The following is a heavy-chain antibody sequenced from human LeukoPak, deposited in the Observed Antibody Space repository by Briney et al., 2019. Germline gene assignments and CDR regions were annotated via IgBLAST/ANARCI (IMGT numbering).Heavy chain of an antibody. J-gene: IGHJ5*01. V-gene: IGHV3-33*05. CDR1: GLTFTSPG. CDR2: ISLDGSRK. Sequence: GGSLRLSCAASGLTFTSPGFHWVRQAPGRGLEWLTFISLDGSRKSYADSVKGRFTFSRDDSKNTLYLEMNSLRAEDTATYYCARDRAVSWLDSWGLGTLVTVSS. D-gene: IGHD3-10*01. CDR3: ARDRAVSWLDS.